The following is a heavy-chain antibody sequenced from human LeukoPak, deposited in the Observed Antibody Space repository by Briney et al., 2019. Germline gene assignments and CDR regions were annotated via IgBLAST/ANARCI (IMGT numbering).Heavy chain of an antibody. D-gene: IGHD3-22*01. CDR2: ISSSGSII. J-gene: IGHJ6*03. Sequence: GGSLRLSCAASGFTFVDYGMIWVRQAPGKGLDWVSYISSSGSIIYYADSVKGRFTISRDNAKNSLYLQMNSLRAEDTAVYYCARDSSGYYEFPYYMDVWGKGTTVTISS. V-gene: IGHV3-48*04. CDR3: ARDSSGYYEFPYYMDV. CDR1: GFTFVDYG.